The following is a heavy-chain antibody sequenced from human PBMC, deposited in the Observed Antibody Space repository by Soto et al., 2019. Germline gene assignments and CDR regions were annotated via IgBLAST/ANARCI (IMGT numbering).Heavy chain of an antibody. CDR3: AIAAAGTYRFDY. CDR2: IIPIFGTA. D-gene: IGHD6-13*01. CDR1: GGTFSSYA. V-gene: IGHV1-69*13. Sequence: GASVKVSCKASGGTFSSYAISWVRQAPGQGLEWMGGIIPIFGTANYAQKFQGRVTITADESTSTAYMELSSLRSEDTAVYYCAIAAAGTYRFDYWGQGTLVTVS. J-gene: IGHJ4*02.